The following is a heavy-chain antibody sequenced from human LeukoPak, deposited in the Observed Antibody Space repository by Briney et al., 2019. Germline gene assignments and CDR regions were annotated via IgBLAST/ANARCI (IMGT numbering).Heavy chain of an antibody. Sequence: PGGSLRLSCAASGITFSSYGMYWVRQAPGKGLEWVAVISHDGNNKYYADSVKGRFTISRDNSKNTLYLQMNSLRSEDTAVYYCARVRSGHFDYWGQGTLVTVSS. CDR1: GITFSSYG. CDR2: ISHDGNNK. V-gene: IGHV3-30*03. J-gene: IGHJ4*02. CDR3: ARVRSGHFDY.